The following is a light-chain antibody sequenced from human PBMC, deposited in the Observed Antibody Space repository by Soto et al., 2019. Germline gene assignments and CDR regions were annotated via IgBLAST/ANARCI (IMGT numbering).Light chain of an antibody. J-gene: IGKJ2*01. V-gene: IGKV3-20*01. CDR3: HQYCSSPYT. Sequence: EIVLTQSPGTLSLSPGERATLSCRASQSVSSSYLAWYQQKPGQAPRLLIYGASSRATGIPDRFSGSGYGTDFTLTSRRLEPEDFAVYYCHQYCSSPYTFGQGTKLEIK. CDR1: QSVSSSY. CDR2: GAS.